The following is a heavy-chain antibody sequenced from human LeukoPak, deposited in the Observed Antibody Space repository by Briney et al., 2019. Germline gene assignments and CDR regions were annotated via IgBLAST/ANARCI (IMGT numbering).Heavy chain of an antibody. D-gene: IGHD5-18*01. Sequence: GESLQISCKGSGYSFTNYWIGWVRQMPGKGLECMGIIYPDDSDIRYSPSFQGQVTISADKSVSTAYLQWSSLKASDTAIYYCARHTRGVDTALVQDAFDIWGQGTRVTVSS. CDR2: IYPDDSDI. CDR3: ARHTRGVDTALVQDAFDI. J-gene: IGHJ3*02. CDR1: GYSFTNYW. V-gene: IGHV5-51*01.